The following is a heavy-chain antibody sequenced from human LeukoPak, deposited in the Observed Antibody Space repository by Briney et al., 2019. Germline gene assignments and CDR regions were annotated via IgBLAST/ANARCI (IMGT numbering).Heavy chain of an antibody. CDR1: GLXFSNYA. D-gene: IGHD6-19*01. V-gene: IGHV3-23*01. CDR2: ISSSTSGGST. J-gene: IGHJ4*02. CDR3: AKVRSGWYGIDY. Sequence: GGSLRLSCEVSGLXFSNYAMTWVRQAPGKGLKWVSAISSSTSGGSTYYADSVKGRFTISRDNSKNTLYLQMNNLRAEDTAVYYCAKVRSGWYGIDYWGQGTLVTVSS.